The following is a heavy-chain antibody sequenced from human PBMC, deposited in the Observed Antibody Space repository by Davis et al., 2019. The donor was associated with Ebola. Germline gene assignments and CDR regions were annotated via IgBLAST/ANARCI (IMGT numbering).Heavy chain of an antibody. CDR3: AKLGTSLRFLDWQLGYFDY. V-gene: IGHV3-23*01. CDR1: GFTFSSYA. D-gene: IGHD3-3*01. CDR2: ISGSGGNT. J-gene: IGHJ4*02. Sequence: GGSLRLSCAASGFTFSSYAMSWVRQAPGKGLEWVSAISGSGGNTYDADSVKGRFSISRDNSKNTLHLQMNSLRAEDTAVYYCAKLGTSLRFLDWQLGYFDYWGQGTLVTVSS.